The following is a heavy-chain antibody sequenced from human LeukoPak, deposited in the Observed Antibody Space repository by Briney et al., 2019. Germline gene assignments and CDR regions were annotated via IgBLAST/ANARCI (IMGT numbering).Heavy chain of an antibody. V-gene: IGHV5-51*01. Sequence: GESLKISCKGSGYSFTSYWIGWVRQMPGKGLEWMGIIYPGDSDTRYSPSFQGQVTISANRSISTAYLQWSSLKASDTAMYYCARAPYCSSTSCYLDYYYYGMDVWGQGTTVTVSS. CDR2: IYPGDSDT. J-gene: IGHJ6*02. CDR1: GYSFTSYW. CDR3: ARAPYCSSTSCYLDYYYYGMDV. D-gene: IGHD2-2*01.